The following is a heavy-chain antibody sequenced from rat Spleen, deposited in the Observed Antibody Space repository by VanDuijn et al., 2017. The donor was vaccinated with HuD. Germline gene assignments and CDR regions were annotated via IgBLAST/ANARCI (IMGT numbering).Heavy chain of an antibody. Sequence: EVQLVESGGGLVQPGRSLELSCVASGFTFNNYWMTWIRQAPGKGLEWVASISNAGSITYYPDSVKGRFTISRDNAKSTLYLQMDSMRSEDTATYYGTTASHQLLHGSWFAYWGQGTLVTVSS. J-gene: IGHJ3*01. CDR2: ISNAGSIT. V-gene: IGHV5-31*01. CDR3: TTASHQLLHGSWFAY. CDR1: GFTFNNYW. D-gene: IGHD1-1*01.